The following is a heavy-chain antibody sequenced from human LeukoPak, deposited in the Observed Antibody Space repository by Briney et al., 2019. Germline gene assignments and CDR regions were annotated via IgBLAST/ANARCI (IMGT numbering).Heavy chain of an antibody. Sequence: PSETLSLTCTVSGGYISNNYWSWIRQAPGKGLEWIGYIYYSGSTNYNPSLKSRVTISVDTSKNQFSLKLSSVTATDTAVYYCARHPGNDFGDYETDWGQGTLVTVSS. CDR1: GGYISNNY. V-gene: IGHV4-59*08. CDR2: IYYSGST. J-gene: IGHJ4*02. D-gene: IGHD4-17*01. CDR3: ARHPGNDFGDYETD.